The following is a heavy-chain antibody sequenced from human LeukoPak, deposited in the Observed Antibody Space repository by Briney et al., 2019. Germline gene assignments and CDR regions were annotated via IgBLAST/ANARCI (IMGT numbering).Heavy chain of an antibody. CDR1: GFTFSTFG. D-gene: IGHD5-12*01. Sequence: PGGSLRLSCATSGFTFSTFGMHWVRQAPGKGLEWVAFIRNDGSNKYYADSVKGRFTISRDNSKDTLYLQTNSLGAEDTAVYNCAKNHYSGHDEFLRDSMDVWGKGTTVTVSS. J-gene: IGHJ6*03. CDR2: IRNDGSNK. V-gene: IGHV3-30*02. CDR3: AKNHYSGHDEFLRDSMDV.